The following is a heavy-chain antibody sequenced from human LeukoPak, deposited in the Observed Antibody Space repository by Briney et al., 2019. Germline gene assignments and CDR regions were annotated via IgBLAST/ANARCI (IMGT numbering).Heavy chain of an antibody. CDR2: ISSSSGYI. V-gene: IGHV3-21*01. CDR3: ARVVSGSYCSDY. J-gene: IGHJ4*02. D-gene: IGHD1-26*01. Sequence: PGGSLRLSCAASGFTFSSYRMNWVRQAPGKGLEWVSSISSSSGYIYYADSVKGRFTISRDNAKNSLYLQMNSLRAEDTAVYYCARVVSGSYCSDYWGQGALVTVSS. CDR1: GFTFSSYR.